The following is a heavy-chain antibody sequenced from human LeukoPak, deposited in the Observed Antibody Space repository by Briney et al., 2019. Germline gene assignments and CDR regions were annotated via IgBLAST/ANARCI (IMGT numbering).Heavy chain of an antibody. J-gene: IGHJ4*02. Sequence: GGSLRLSCADSGFTFSSYWMHWVRQAPGKGLVWVSRIKYDASSTSYADSVKGRFTISRDNAKNTLYLQMNSLRAEDTAVYYCARDLAAAVDYWGQGTLVTVSS. CDR2: IKYDASST. CDR3: ARDLAAAVDY. CDR1: GFTFSSYW. V-gene: IGHV3-74*01. D-gene: IGHD6-13*01.